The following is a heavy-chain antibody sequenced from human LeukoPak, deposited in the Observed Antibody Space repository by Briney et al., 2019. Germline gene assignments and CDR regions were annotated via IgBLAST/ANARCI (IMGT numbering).Heavy chain of an antibody. CDR1: GGSISSSSYY. CDR2: IYYSGSS. V-gene: IGHV4-39*01. Sequence: SETLSLTCAVSGGSISSSSYYWGWIRQPPGTGLEWIGNIYYSGSSYYNPSLKSRVTISVDTSKNQFSLKLSSVTAADTAVYYCALYYYDSSGYSNWFDPWGQGILVTVSS. CDR3: ALYYYDSSGYSNWFDP. D-gene: IGHD3-22*01. J-gene: IGHJ5*02.